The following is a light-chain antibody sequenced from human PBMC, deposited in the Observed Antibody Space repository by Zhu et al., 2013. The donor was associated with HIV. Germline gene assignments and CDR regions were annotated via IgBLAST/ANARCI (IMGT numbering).Light chain of an antibody. CDR2: DAS. J-gene: IGKJ1*01. V-gene: IGKV3-20*01. CDR1: QSVSSSH. CDR3: QQYGSSPGWT. Sequence: ETVLTQSPGTLSLSPGERATLSCRASQSVSSSHLAWYQQKPGQAPRLLIYDASSRAAGIPDNFSGSGSGTDFTLTISRLEPEDFAVYYCQQYGSSPGWTFGQGTKVEIK.